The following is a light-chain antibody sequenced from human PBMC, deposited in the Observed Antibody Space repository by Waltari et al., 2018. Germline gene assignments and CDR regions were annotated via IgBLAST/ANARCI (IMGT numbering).Light chain of an antibody. CDR2: DDR. CDR3: QVWDSSSNHVV. J-gene: IGLJ2*01. CDR1: PIGRKT. Sequence: SYVLTQPSSVSVAPGQTARITCGENPIGRKTVHWFQQRPGQAPVVVIYDDRDRPSGIPERFSGSNSGNTATLTISRVEAGDEADYYCQVWDSSSNHVVFGGGTKLTVL. V-gene: IGLV3-21*02.